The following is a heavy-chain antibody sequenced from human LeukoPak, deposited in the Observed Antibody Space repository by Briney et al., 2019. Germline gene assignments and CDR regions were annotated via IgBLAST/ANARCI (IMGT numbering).Heavy chain of an antibody. Sequence: GASVKVSCKASGGTFSSYAIGWVRQAPGQGLEWMGGIIPIFGTANYAQKFQGRVTITADKSTSTAYMELSSLRSEDTAVYYCAAAAGPYNRFDPWGQGTLVTVSS. CDR1: GGTFSSYA. CDR3: AAAAGPYNRFDP. J-gene: IGHJ5*02. V-gene: IGHV1-69*06. D-gene: IGHD6-13*01. CDR2: IIPIFGTA.